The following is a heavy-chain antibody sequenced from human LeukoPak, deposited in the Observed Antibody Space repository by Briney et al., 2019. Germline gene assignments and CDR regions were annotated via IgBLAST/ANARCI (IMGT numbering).Heavy chain of an antibody. V-gene: IGHV4-39*07. Sequence: SQTLSLTCTVSGGSISSGSYYWAWIRQPPGQGLEWIGSIYYSGSTYYNPSLKSRISISVDTSKNHFSLIMSFVTAADTAVYYCARDLRVGASLDDAFDIWGQGTMVTVSS. CDR2: IYYSGST. CDR1: GGSISSGSYY. D-gene: IGHD1-26*01. CDR3: ARDLRVGASLDDAFDI. J-gene: IGHJ3*02.